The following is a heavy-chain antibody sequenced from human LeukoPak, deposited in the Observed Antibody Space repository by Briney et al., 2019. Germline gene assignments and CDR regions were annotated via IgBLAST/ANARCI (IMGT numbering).Heavy chain of an antibody. J-gene: IGHJ4*02. D-gene: IGHD4-17*01. CDR1: GFTFSSYS. CDR3: ARGQPHDYGDYGANFDY. CDR2: ISSSSSYI. Sequence: GGSLRLSCAASGFTFSSYSMNWLRQAPGKGLEWVSSISSSSSYIYYADAVKGRFTISRDNAKNSLYLQMNSLRAEDTAVYYCARGQPHDYGDYGANFDYWGRGTLVTVSS. V-gene: IGHV3-21*01.